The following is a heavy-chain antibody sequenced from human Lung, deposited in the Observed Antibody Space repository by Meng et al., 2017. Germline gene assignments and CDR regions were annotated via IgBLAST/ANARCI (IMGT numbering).Heavy chain of an antibody. D-gene: IGHD6-13*01. V-gene: IGHV3-33*01. CDR3: ARGGWYSSSSRVDY. CDR2: IWYDGSNK. CDR1: GFTFSSYC. Sequence: QVALVEFGGGVVPPGRSLRLSCAASGFTFSSYCIAWVRQAPGKGLEWVAVIWYDGSNKYYADSVKGRFTISRDNSKNTLYLQMNSLRAEDTAVYYCARGGWYSSSSRVDYWGQGTLVTVSS. J-gene: IGHJ4*02.